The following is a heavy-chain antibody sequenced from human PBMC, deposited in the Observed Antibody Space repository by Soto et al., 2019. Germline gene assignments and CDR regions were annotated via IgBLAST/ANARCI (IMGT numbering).Heavy chain of an antibody. CDR1: GYSFTSYW. V-gene: IGHV5-10-1*01. D-gene: IGHD4-4*01. Sequence: RGESLKISCKGSGYSFTSYWISWVRQMPGKGLEWMGRIDPSDSYTNYSPSFQGHVSISADKSISTAYLQWSSLKASDTAMYYCARDYSNSTSPPYYYYGMDVWGQGTTVAVSS. J-gene: IGHJ6*02. CDR2: IDPSDSYT. CDR3: ARDYSNSTSPPYYYYGMDV.